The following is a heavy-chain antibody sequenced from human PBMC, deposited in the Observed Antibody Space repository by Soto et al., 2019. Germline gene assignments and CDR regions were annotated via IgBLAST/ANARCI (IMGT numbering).Heavy chain of an antibody. Sequence: GGSLRLSCAASGFTFDDYAMHWVRQAPGKGLEWVSGISWNSGSIGYADSVKGRFTISRDNAKNSLYLQMNSLRAEDTALYYCAKDPSYQLLSGFDYWGQGTLVTVSS. CDR3: AKDPSYQLLSGFDY. J-gene: IGHJ4*02. CDR1: GFTFDDYA. CDR2: ISWNSGSI. D-gene: IGHD2-2*01. V-gene: IGHV3-9*01.